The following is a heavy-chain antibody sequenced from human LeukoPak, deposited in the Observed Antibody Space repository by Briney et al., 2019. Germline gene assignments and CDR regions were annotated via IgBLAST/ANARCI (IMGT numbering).Heavy chain of an antibody. J-gene: IGHJ3*02. CDR1: GGSISSSSYY. Sequence: SETLSLTCTVSGGSISSSSYYWSWIRQPPGKGLEWIGYIYYSGSTNYNPSLKSRVTISVDTSKNQFSLKLRSVTAADTAVYYCAREAREGHVFDIWGQGTMVTVSS. D-gene: IGHD5-24*01. CDR2: IYYSGST. V-gene: IGHV4-61*01. CDR3: AREAREGHVFDI.